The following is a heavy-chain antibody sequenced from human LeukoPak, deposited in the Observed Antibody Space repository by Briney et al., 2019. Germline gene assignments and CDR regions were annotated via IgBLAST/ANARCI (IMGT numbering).Heavy chain of an antibody. D-gene: IGHD5-18*01. CDR3: ARDYQGGYGDKTVDY. V-gene: IGHV4-39*07. CDR2: IYSGST. J-gene: IGHJ4*02. Sequence: SETLSLTCTVSGGSISSNTYYWGWIRQPPGKGLEWIGSIYSGSTYYNPSLKSRVTISVDTSKNQFSLKLSSVTAADTAVYYCARDYQGGYGDKTVDYWGQGTLVTVSS. CDR1: GGSISSNTYY.